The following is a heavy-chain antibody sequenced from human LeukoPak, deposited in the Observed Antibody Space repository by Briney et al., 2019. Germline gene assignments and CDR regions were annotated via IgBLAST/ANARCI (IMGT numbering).Heavy chain of an antibody. J-gene: IGHJ4*02. V-gene: IGHV4-39*01. CDR1: GGSISSSSYY. CDR2: IYYSGST. D-gene: IGHD4-11*01. Sequence: SETLSLTCTVSGGSISSSSYYWGWIRQPPGKGLEWIGSIYYSGSTYYNPSLKSRVTISVDTSKNQFSLKLSSVTAADTAVYYCARLMGGVTTYDYWGQGTLVTVSS. CDR3: ARLMGGVTTYDY.